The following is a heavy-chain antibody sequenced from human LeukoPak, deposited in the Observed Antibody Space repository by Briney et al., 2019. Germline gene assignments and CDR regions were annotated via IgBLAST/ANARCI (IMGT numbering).Heavy chain of an antibody. V-gene: IGHV3-74*01. J-gene: IGHJ4*02. CDR3: ARDSSTPSIAAAGPDY. CDR2: INSDGSST. Sequence: GGPLRLSCAASGFTFSSYWMHRVRQAPGKGLVWVSRINSDGSSTSYADSVKGRFTISRDNAKNTLYLQMNSLRAEDTAVYYCARDSSTPSIAAAGPDYWGQGTLVTVSS. CDR1: GFTFSSYW. D-gene: IGHD6-13*01.